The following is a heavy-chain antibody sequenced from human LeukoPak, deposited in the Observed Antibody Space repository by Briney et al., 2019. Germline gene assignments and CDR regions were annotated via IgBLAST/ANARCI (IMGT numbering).Heavy chain of an antibody. J-gene: IGHJ4*02. Sequence: ASVKVSCKASGYTFTGYYMHWVRQAPGQGLEWMGWINPNSGGTNYAQKFQGRVTMTRDTSISTAYMELSRLRSDDTAVYYCARDQGNIAAAGVFDYWGQGTLVTVSS. CDR2: INPNSGGT. D-gene: IGHD6-13*01. V-gene: IGHV1-2*02. CDR3: ARDQGNIAAAGVFDY. CDR1: GYTFTGYY.